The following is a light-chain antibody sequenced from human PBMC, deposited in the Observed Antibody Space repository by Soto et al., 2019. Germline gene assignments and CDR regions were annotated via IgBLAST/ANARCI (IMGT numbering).Light chain of an antibody. J-gene: IGKJ1*01. V-gene: IGKV3-15*01. CDR2: GAS. CDR1: QSVSSN. CDR3: QQYNNWPRT. Sequence: EKLMTQSPATLSVSPGERATLSCRASQSVSSNLAGYQQKPGQAPRLVIYGASTRATGIPARFSGSGSGTEFTLTISSLQSEDFAVYYCQQYNNWPRTFGQGTKVDIK.